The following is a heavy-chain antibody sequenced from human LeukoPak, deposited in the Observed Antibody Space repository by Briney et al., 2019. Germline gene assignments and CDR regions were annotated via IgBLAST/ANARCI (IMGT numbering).Heavy chain of an antibody. Sequence: GGSLRLSCAASGFAFSSQAMGWVRQAPGKGLEWVSVISDSGDTTYYADSVKGRFTISRDNSKNTLYLQLNSLRAEDTAIYYCAKDARRSDGWYFFDHWGQGALVTVSS. CDR3: AKDARRSDGWYFFDH. CDR2: ISDSGDTT. V-gene: IGHV3-23*01. CDR1: GFAFSSQA. D-gene: IGHD6-19*01. J-gene: IGHJ4*02.